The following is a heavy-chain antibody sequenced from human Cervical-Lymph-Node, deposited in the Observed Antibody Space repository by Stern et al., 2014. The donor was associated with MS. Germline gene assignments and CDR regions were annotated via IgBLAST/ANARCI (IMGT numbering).Heavy chain of an antibody. D-gene: IGHD6-19*01. CDR3: ARCNDRGSGWSFVWFDP. V-gene: IGHV1-3*01. CDR1: GYTFTNYA. Sequence: VQLVQSGAEVKKPGASVKVSCKASGYTFTNYAMHWVRQAPGQRLEWVGWINPGNGTPKSSQKIHDRVPITTYTSTTTAYMELPSLRSEDRAGYSCARCNDRGSGWSFVWFDPWGQGTLVTVSS. CDR2: INPGNGTP. J-gene: IGHJ5*02.